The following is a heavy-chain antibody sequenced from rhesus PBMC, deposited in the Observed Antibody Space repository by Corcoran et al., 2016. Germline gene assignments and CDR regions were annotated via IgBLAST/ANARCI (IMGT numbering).Heavy chain of an antibody. D-gene: IGHD3-9*01. CDR2: IYSNSEST. V-gene: IGHV4S12*01. CDR1: GGTISSGYHY. Sequence: QVQLQESGPGVVKPSETLSLNCAVPGGTISSGYHYRSWIRQPPGKGLEWIGGIYSNSESTNYNPSLKSRVTISKDTSKNQFSLKLSSVTATDTAVYYCARDRGLGYGLDSWGQGVVVTVSS. J-gene: IGHJ6*01. CDR3: ARDRGLGYGLDS.